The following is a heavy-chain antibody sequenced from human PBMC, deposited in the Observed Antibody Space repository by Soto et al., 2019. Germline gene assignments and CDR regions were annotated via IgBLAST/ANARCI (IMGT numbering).Heavy chain of an antibody. CDR3: VRDTGRDGTNTF. CDR2: IKEDGSES. J-gene: IGHJ3*01. Sequence: EMQEVESGGGLVQPGGSLRLSCAASGFTLISYWMAWARQAPGNGLEWVGNIKEDGSESYFVDSVKVRFTISRDNARNFLHLQMDSLRDYDTAMYHCVRDTGRDGTNTFWGRGTMVTVSS. CDR1: GFTLISYW. D-gene: IGHD2-15*01. V-gene: IGHV3-7*04.